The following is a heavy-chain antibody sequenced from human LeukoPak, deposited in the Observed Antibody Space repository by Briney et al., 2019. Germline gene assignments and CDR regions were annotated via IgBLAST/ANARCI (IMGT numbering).Heavy chain of an antibody. CDR2: IRYDGSNK. D-gene: IGHD6-25*01. CDR1: GFTFSNYG. V-gene: IGHV3-30*02. CDR3: AKVPYSSGWAFGY. J-gene: IGHJ4*02. Sequence: PGGSLRLSCAASGFTFSNYGMHWVRQAPGKGLEWVTFIRYDGSNKYYADSVKGRFTISRDNSKNTLFLQMSSLRPEDTAVYYCAKVPYSSGWAFGYWGQGTLVTVSS.